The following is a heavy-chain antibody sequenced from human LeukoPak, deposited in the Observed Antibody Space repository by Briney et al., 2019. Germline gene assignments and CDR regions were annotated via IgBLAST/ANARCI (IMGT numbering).Heavy chain of an antibody. CDR1: GGSISNY. Sequence: SETLSPTCTVSGGSISNYWSWIRQPAGKGLEWIGRIYTSGSTNYNPSLKSRVTMSVDTSKNQFSLKLSSVTAADTAVYYCARGGAIYDSSVIEALYFDYWGQGTLVTVSS. CDR2: IYTSGST. CDR3: ARGGAIYDSSVIEALYFDY. J-gene: IGHJ4*02. D-gene: IGHD3-22*01. V-gene: IGHV4-4*07.